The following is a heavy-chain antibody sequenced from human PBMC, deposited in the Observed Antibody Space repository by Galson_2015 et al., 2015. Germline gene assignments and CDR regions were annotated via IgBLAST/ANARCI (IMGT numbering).Heavy chain of an antibody. J-gene: IGHJ4*02. D-gene: IGHD5-12*01. CDR1: GYSICSGYY. Sequence: SETLSLTCAVSGYSICSGYYWGWIRQPPGKGLEWIGSIYHSGSTYYNPSLKSRVTISVDTSKNQFSLKLSSVTAADTAVYYCARDKGLDDIVATPEFDYWGQGTLVTVSS. CDR3: ARDKGLDDIVATPEFDY. CDR2: IYHSGST. V-gene: IGHV4-38-2*02.